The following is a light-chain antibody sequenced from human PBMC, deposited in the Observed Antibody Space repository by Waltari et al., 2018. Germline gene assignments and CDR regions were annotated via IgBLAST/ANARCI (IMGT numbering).Light chain of an antibody. V-gene: IGLV3-1*01. CDR3: QAWDSGSGVV. Sequence: SYEVTQPPSVSVSPGQTARITCSGDNLGTKYACWYQQKPGQSPVLVIYQDNKRPSGIPERFSVFNSGNTATLTISGTQAMDEADYYCQAWDSGSGVVFGGGTKLTVL. CDR2: QDN. CDR1: NLGTKY. J-gene: IGLJ3*02.